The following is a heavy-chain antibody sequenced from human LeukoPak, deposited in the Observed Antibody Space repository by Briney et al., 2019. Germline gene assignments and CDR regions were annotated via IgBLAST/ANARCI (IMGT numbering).Heavy chain of an antibody. CDR1: GLTFSNYW. CDR3: ARDRDGSGWVELDY. V-gene: IGHV3-7*01. Sequence: GGSLRLSCAASGLTFSNYWMNWVRQAPGKGLEWVASIKQDGSDKYYVDSVRGRFTISRDNVENSLYLQMNSLRAEDTAVYYCARDRDGSGWVELDYWGQGTLVTVSS. J-gene: IGHJ4*02. CDR2: IKQDGSDK. D-gene: IGHD6-19*01.